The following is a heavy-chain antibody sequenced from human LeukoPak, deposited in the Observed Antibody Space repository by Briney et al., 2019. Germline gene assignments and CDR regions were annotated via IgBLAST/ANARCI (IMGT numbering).Heavy chain of an antibody. Sequence: PSETLSLTCTVSGGSMSSYYWSWIRQPPGKGLEGGSYIYYSGTTNYNPSPKSRVTISVDTSKNHFSLKLRSVTAADTAVYYCARGVYIAAAQYGYRGQGTLVTVSS. J-gene: IGHJ4*02. CDR1: GGSMSSYY. CDR2: IYYSGTT. V-gene: IGHV4-59*01. D-gene: IGHD6-13*01. CDR3: ARGVYIAAAQYGY.